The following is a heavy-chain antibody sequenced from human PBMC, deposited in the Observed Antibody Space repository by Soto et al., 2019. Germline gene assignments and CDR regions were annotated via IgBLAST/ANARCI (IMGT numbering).Heavy chain of an antibody. Sequence: PSETLSLTCTVSGGSVSSGSYYWSWIRQPPGKGLEWIGYIYYSGSTNYNPSLKSRVTISVDTSKNQFSLKLRSLRSDDTAVYYCARDFLREYYDFWSGSLRLDVWRQGTTVTVSS. V-gene: IGHV4-61*01. J-gene: IGHJ6*02. CDR2: IYYSGST. D-gene: IGHD3-3*01. CDR3: ARDFLREYYDFWSGSLRLDV. CDR1: GGSVSSGSYY.